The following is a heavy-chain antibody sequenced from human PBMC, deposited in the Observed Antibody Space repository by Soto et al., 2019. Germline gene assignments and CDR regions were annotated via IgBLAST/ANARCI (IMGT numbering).Heavy chain of an antibody. CDR3: ARGRGRYSSGWSWFDP. D-gene: IGHD6-19*01. CDR1: GGTIRSPDW. CDR2: IFQSGST. Sequence: KSSETLSLTCGASGGTIRSPDWWTWVRQPPGKGLEWIGEIFQSGSTNYTPSPESRVTISVDKSKNQFSLTLTSVTAADTAVYFCARGRGRYSSGWSWFDPWGQGILVTVSS. V-gene: IGHV4-4*02. J-gene: IGHJ5*02.